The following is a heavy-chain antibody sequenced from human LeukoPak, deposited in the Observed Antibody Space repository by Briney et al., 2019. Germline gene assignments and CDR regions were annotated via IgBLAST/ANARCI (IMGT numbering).Heavy chain of an antibody. D-gene: IGHD3-10*01. V-gene: IGHV3-21*01. CDR2: ISSSSSYI. CDR3: ALGEYYYGSGTQPR. J-gene: IGHJ4*02. Sequence: GGSLRLSCAASGFTFSSYSMNWVRQAPGKGLEWVSSISSSSSYIYYADSVKSRFTISRDNAKNSLYLQMNSLRAEDTAVYYCALGEYYYGSGTQPRWGQGTLVTVSS. CDR1: GFTFSSYS.